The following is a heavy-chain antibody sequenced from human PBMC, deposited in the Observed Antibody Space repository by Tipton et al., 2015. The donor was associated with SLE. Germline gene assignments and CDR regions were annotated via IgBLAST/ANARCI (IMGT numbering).Heavy chain of an antibody. CDR1: GGSISSYY. CDR3: ARESSWDPLFDY. D-gene: IGHD6-13*01. J-gene: IGHJ4*02. CDR2: IYYSGST. Sequence: TLSLTCTVSGGSISSYYWSWIRQPPGKGLEWIGYIYYSGSTNYNPSLKSRFTISVDTSKNQFSLKLSSVTAADTAVYYCARESSWDPLFDYWGQGTLVTVSS. V-gene: IGHV4-59*01.